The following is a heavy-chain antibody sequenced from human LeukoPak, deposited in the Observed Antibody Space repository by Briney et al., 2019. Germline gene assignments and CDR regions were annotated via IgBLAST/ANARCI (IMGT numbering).Heavy chain of an antibody. V-gene: IGHV4-4*07. CDR3: ARGKVATSYFDY. CDR2: VYSSGSA. D-gene: IGHD5-12*01. Sequence: PSETLSLTCTVSGGSINSYYWSWIRQPAGKELEWIGRVYSSGSANYNPSLESRVTMSVDKSKNQFSLKLTSVTAADTAMYFCARGKVATSYFDYWGQGTLVSVSS. CDR1: GGSINSYY. J-gene: IGHJ4*02.